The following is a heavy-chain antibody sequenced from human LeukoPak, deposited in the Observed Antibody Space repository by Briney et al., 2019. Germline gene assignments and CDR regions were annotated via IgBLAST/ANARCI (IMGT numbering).Heavy chain of an antibody. D-gene: IGHD2-2*01. CDR2: INPSGGST. CDR3: ARVPRRIVPAASDYYYYYGMDV. Sequence: ASVKVSCKASGYTFTSYYMHWVRQAPGQGLEWMGIINPSGGSTSYAQKFQGRVTMTRDTSTSTVYMELSSLTSDDTAVYYCARVPRRIVPAASDYYYYYGMDVWGQGTTVTVSS. J-gene: IGHJ6*02. CDR1: GYTFTSYY. V-gene: IGHV1-46*01.